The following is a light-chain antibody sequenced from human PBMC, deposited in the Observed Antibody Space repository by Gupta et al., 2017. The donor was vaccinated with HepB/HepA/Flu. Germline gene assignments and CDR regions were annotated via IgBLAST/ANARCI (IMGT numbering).Light chain of an antibody. Sequence: QMTQSPPTLSASLGDRVTITCRASQNVGRRLAWYHQKPGKAPKLLIYETSNLASGVPSRFSGSKSGTEFTLTISGLQPDDFATYYCQQYNSYFPYTFGQGTKLEI. CDR2: ETS. CDR1: QNVGRR. J-gene: IGKJ2*01. V-gene: IGKV1-5*03. CDR3: QQYNSYFPYT.